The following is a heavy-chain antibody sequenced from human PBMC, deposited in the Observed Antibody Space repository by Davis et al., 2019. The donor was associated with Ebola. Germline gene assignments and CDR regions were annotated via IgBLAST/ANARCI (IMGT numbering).Heavy chain of an antibody. D-gene: IGHD1-7*01. V-gene: IGHV1-69*13. J-gene: IGHJ6*02. CDR3: ARSSTKLRYYYYYGMDV. Sequence: AASVKVSCKASGGTFSSYAISWVRQAPGQGLEWMGGIIPIFGTANYAQKFQGRVTITADESTSTAYMELSSLRSEDTAVYYCARSSTKLRYYYYYGMDVWGQGTTATVSS. CDR1: GGTFSSYA. CDR2: IIPIFGTA.